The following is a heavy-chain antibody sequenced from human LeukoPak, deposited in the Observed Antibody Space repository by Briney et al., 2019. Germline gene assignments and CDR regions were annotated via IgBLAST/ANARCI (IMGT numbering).Heavy chain of an antibody. D-gene: IGHD3-3*01. V-gene: IGHV3-48*04. CDR2: ISSSSVTI. CDR3: ARDFWSGYYDPFDY. CDR1: GFTFSSYS. J-gene: IGHJ4*02. Sequence: PGGSLRLSCAASGFTFSSYSMNWVRQAPGKGLEWVSYISSSSVTIYYADSVKGRFTISRDNPKNSLYLQMNSLRAEDTAVYYCARDFWSGYYDPFDYWGQGTLVTVSS.